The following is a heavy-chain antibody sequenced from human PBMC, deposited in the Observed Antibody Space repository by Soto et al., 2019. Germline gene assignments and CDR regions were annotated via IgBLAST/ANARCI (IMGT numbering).Heavy chain of an antibody. CDR1: GGTFSSYA. CDR2: IIPIFGTA. D-gene: IGHD3-22*01. V-gene: IGHV1-69*13. J-gene: IGHJ5*02. Sequence: SVKVSCKASGGTFSSYAISWVRQAPGQGLEWMGGIIPIFGTANYAQKFQGRVTITADESTSTAYMELSSLRSEDTAVYYCARGGGSTGYYYWFDPWGQGTQVTVSS. CDR3: ARGGGSTGYYYWFDP.